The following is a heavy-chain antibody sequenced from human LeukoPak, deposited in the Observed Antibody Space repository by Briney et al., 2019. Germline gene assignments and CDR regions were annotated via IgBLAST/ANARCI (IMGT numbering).Heavy chain of an antibody. J-gene: IGHJ3*02. CDR3: ARTTVTHEDTFDI. D-gene: IGHD4-17*01. V-gene: IGHV4-61*01. Sequence: PSETLSLTCTVSGGSVSSGSYYWSWIRQPPGKGLEWIGYIYYSGSTNYNPSLKSRVTMSIDTSKKQFSLKLSSVTAADTAVYYSARTTVTHEDTFDIWGQGTMVTVSS. CDR2: IYYSGST. CDR1: GGSVSSGSYY.